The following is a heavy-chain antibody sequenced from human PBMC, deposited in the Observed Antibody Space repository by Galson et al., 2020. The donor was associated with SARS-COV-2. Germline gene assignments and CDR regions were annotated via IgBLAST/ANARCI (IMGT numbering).Heavy chain of an antibody. V-gene: IGHV3-21*01. CDR3: ARDPHGNVVPAAPYYYYYMDV. D-gene: IGHD2-2*01. CDR2: ISSSSSYI. CDR1: GFTFSSYS. J-gene: IGHJ6*03. Sequence: KIGESLKISCAASGFTFSSYSMNWVRQAPGKGLEWVSSISSSSSYIYYADSVKGRFTISRDNAKNSLYLQMNSLRAEDTAVYYCARDPHGNVVPAAPYYYYYMDVWVKGTSVTVSS.